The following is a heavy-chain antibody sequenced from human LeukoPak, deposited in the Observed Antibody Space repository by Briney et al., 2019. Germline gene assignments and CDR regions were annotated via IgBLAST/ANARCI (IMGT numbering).Heavy chain of an antibody. J-gene: IGHJ6*02. D-gene: IGHD3-3*01. CDR3: ARDHDTYYDFWSRYFLYYYGMDV. CDR1: GYTFTSYG. Sequence: ASVKVSCKASGYTFTSYGISWVRQAPGQGLEWMGWISAYNGNTNYAQKLQGRVTMTTDTSTSTAYMELRSLRSDDTAVYYCARDHDTYYDFWSRYFLYYYGMDVWGQGTTVTVSS. V-gene: IGHV1-18*01. CDR2: ISAYNGNT.